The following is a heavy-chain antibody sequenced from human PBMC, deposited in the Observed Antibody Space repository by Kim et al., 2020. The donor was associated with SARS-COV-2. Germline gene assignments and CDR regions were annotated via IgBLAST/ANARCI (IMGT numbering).Heavy chain of an antibody. V-gene: IGHV4-34*01. Sequence: SETLSLTCAVYGGSFSGYYWSWIRQPPGKGLEWIGEINHSGSTNYNPSLKSRVTISVDTSKNQFSLKLSSVTAADTAVYYCARGRITWAQLRFLEPNTKYFDYWGQGTLVTVSS. D-gene: IGHD3-3*01. CDR2: INHSGST. CDR1: GGSFSGYY. J-gene: IGHJ4*02. CDR3: ARGRITWAQLRFLEPNTKYFDY.